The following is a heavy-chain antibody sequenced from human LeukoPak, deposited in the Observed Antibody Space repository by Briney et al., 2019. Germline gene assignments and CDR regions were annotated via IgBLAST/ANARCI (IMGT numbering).Heavy chain of an antibody. Sequence: GGSLRLSCVGSGFTFSSYWLSWVRQAPGKGLEWVATMNQDGKEKYYVDSVKGRFTISRDNAKKSLYLQMNSLRVEDTAVYYCTRDWSGRVAGHFWGQGTLVTVSS. D-gene: IGHD6-19*01. V-gene: IGHV3-7*05. CDR1: GFTFSSYW. J-gene: IGHJ4*02. CDR3: TRDWSGRVAGHF. CDR2: MNQDGKEK.